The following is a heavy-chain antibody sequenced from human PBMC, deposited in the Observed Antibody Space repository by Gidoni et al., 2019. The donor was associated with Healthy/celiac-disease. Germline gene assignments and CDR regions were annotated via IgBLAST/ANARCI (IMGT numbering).Heavy chain of an antibody. Sequence: QVQLQESGPGLVKPSETLSLTCTVSGASISSYYWSWIRQPPGKGLEWIGYSSYSGSTNYNPSLKSRVTISLDTSKNQFSLKLSSVTAADTAVYYCARERITTLGDWFDPWGQGTLVTVSS. CDR3: ARERITTLGDWFDP. CDR2: SSYSGST. D-gene: IGHD3-10*02. V-gene: IGHV4-59*01. CDR1: GASISSYY. J-gene: IGHJ5*02.